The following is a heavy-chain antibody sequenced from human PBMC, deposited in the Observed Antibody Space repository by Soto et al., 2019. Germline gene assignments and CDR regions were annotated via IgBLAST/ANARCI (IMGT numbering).Heavy chain of an antibody. CDR3: ARVPDR. V-gene: IGHV4-30-2*01. Sequence: QLQLQESGSGLVKPSQTLSLTCAVSGGSISIGGYSWSWIRQPPGKGLEWIGYIYHSGSTYYNPSLKSRVTISVDRSKNQFSLKLSSVTAAETAVYYCARVPDRWGQGTLVTVSS. D-gene: IGHD2-2*01. CDR1: GGSISIGGYS. J-gene: IGHJ5*02. CDR2: IYHSGST.